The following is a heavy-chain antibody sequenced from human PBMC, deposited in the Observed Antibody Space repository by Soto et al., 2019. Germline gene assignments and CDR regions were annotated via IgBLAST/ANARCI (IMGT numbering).Heavy chain of an antibody. CDR2: ISDYNGNT. V-gene: IGHV1-18*01. CDR3: ARAEGSQAQDAFDI. CDR1: GYTFTSYG. D-gene: IGHD2-15*01. J-gene: IGHJ3*02. Sequence: QVQLVQSGAEVKKPGASVKVSCKASGYTFTSYGISWVRQAPGQGLEWMGWISDYNGNTNYAQKLQARVTMPTDTSTSTAYMEQRSLRSYDTAEYYCARAEGSQAQDAFDIWGQGTIVTVSS.